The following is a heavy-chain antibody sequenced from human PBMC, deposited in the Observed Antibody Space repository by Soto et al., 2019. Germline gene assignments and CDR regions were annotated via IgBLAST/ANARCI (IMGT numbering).Heavy chain of an antibody. CDR2: VNPIISMS. J-gene: IGHJ4*02. D-gene: IGHD3-10*01. CDR3: AASYGSGYRAFDY. Sequence: GASVKVSCKASGDTFSFYTINWVRQAPGLGLEWMGRVNPIISMSNYAQKFQGRVTITEDKSTNTAYMRLSSLRSEDTAIYYCAASYGSGYRAFDYWGQGALVTVSS. CDR1: GDTFSFYT. V-gene: IGHV1-69*02.